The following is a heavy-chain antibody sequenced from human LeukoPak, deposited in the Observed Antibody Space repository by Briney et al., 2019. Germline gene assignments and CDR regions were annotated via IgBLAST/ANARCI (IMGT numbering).Heavy chain of an antibody. CDR1: GGSFSGYY. D-gene: IGHD1-14*01. CDR2: INHSGST. V-gene: IGHV4-34*01. J-gene: IGHJ6*02. Sequence: NPSETLSLTCAVYGGSFSGYYWSWIRQPPGKGLGWIGEINHSGSTNYNPSLKSRVTISVDTSKNQFSLKLSSVTAADTAVYYCARHRYYYYGMDVWGQGTTVTVSS. CDR3: ARHRYYYYGMDV.